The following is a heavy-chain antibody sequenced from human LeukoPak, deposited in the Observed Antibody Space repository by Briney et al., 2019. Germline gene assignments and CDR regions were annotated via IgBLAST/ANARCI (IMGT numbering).Heavy chain of an antibody. Sequence: QTGGSLRLSCAASGFTFSSHAMSWVRQAPGKGPEWVAGIRYNGVSTYYADSVKGRFTISRDNSKNTLYLQMNSLRAEDTAVYYCAKRGDVWSEAYAFGMDAWGQGTTVIVSS. CDR2: IRYNGVST. CDR3: AKRGDVWSEAYAFGMDA. D-gene: IGHD3-3*01. J-gene: IGHJ6*02. CDR1: GFTFSSHA. V-gene: IGHV3-23*01.